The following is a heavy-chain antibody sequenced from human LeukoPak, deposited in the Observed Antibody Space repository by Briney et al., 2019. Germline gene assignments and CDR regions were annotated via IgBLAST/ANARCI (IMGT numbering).Heavy chain of an antibody. CDR1: GYTFTNYG. J-gene: IGHJ5*02. D-gene: IGHD6-19*01. Sequence: ASVKVSCKASGYTFTNYGISWVRQAPGQDLEWMGWISAYNGNTNFAQKLQGRVTMTTDTSTSTAYMDLRSLRSDDTAVYYCARVLLGVAVAGTVSWFDPWGQGTLVTVSS. CDR3: ARVLLGVAVAGTVSWFDP. CDR2: ISAYNGNT. V-gene: IGHV1-18*01.